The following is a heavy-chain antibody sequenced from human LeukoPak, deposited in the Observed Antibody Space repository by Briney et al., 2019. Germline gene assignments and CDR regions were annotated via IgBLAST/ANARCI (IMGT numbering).Heavy chain of an antibody. CDR3: ASLTYYDC. CDR1: GFTVSSNY. J-gene: IGHJ3*01. D-gene: IGHD3-22*01. V-gene: IGHV3-66*01. CDR2: IYSGGST. Sequence: GGSLRLSCAASGFTVSSNYMSCVRQAPGKGLEWVSVIYSGGSTYYAGSVKGRFTISRDNSKNTLYLQMNSLRAEDTAVYYCASLTYYDCWGQGTMVTVSS.